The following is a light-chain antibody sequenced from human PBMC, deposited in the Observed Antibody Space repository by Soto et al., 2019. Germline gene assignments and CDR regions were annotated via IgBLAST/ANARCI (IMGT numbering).Light chain of an antibody. CDR3: MQGAHGAYT. V-gene: IGKV2-30*01. Sequence: DVVMTQSPLSLPVTLGQPASISCRSSQDLVYRDGDTYLSWLQQRPGQPLRRLIYKISNRESGVTDRFSGSGSGTDFTFKISSVEAEDVGVYYCMQGAHGAYTFGQGTKLEIK. CDR2: KIS. CDR1: QDLVYRDGDTY. J-gene: IGKJ2*01.